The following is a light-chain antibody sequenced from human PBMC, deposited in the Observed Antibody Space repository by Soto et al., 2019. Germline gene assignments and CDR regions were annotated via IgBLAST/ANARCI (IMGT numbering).Light chain of an antibody. Sequence: SYELAQPPSLSVSPGQTASITCSGDKLGDKYACWYQQKPGQSPVLVIYQDSKRPSGIPERFSGSNSGNTATLTISGTQAMDEADYYCQAWDSSTASYVFGTGTKV. V-gene: IGLV3-1*01. CDR3: QAWDSSTASYV. CDR1: KLGDKY. J-gene: IGLJ1*01. CDR2: QDS.